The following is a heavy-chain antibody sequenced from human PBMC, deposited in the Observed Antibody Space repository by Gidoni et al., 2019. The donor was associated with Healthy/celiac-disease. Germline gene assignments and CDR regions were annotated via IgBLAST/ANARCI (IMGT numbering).Heavy chain of an antibody. D-gene: IGHD6-13*01. V-gene: IGHV3-11*05. CDR2: ISSSSSYT. Sequence: QVQLVESGGGLVKPGGSLRLSCAASGFTFRDYYMSWIRQAPGKGLEWVSYISSSSSYTNYADSVKGRFTISRDNAKNSLYLQMNSLRAEDTAVYYCARRGAGGSWYVIDYWGQGTLVTVSS. CDR3: ARRGAGGSWYVIDY. J-gene: IGHJ4*02. CDR1: GFTFRDYY.